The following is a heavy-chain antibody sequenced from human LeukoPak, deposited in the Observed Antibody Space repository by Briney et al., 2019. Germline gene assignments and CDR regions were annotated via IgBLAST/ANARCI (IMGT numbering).Heavy chain of an antibody. CDR2: IKQDGSEK. CDR1: GFTFSSYW. D-gene: IGHD3-22*01. J-gene: IGHJ3*02. Sequence: GGSLRLSCAASGFTFSSYWMSWVRQAPGKGLEWVANIKQDGSEKYYVDSVKGRFTISRDNAKNSLYLQMNSLRAEDTAVYYCARARSGYYLDAFDIWGQGTMVTVSS. V-gene: IGHV3-7*01. CDR3: ARARSGYYLDAFDI.